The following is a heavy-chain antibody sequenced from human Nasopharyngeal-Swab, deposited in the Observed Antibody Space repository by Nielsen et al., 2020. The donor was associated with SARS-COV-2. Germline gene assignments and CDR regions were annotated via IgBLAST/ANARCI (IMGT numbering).Heavy chain of an antibody. CDR3: ATGAVVAATGWFDP. V-gene: IGHV1-24*01. Sequence: ASVKVSCKVPGYTLTELSMHWVRQAPGKGLEWMGGFDPEDGETIYAQKFQGRVTMTEDTSTDTAYMELSSLRSEDTAVYYCATGAVVAATGWFDPWGQGTLVTVSS. J-gene: IGHJ5*02. CDR2: FDPEDGET. D-gene: IGHD2-15*01. CDR1: GYTLTELS.